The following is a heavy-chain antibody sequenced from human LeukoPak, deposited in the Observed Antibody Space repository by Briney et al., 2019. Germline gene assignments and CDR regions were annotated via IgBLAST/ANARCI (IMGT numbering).Heavy chain of an antibody. J-gene: IGHJ4*02. CDR1: GFTFSSYS. CDR3: AKDSYYYDSSGYPSYYFDY. Sequence: GGSLRLSCAASGFTFSSYSMNWVRQAPGKGLEWVSSISSSSSYIYYADSVKGRFTISRDNSKNTLYLQMNSLRAEDTAVYYCAKDSYYYDSSGYPSYYFDYWGQGTLVTVSS. D-gene: IGHD3-22*01. CDR2: ISSSSSYI. V-gene: IGHV3-21*01.